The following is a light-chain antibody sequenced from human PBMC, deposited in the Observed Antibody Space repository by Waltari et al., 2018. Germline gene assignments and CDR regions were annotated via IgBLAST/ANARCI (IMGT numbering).Light chain of an antibody. V-gene: IGKV2-30*01. CDR2: KVS. J-gene: IGKJ4*01. CDR1: QSLVNSDGNTY. Sequence: DVVMTQSPLSLPVTLGPPASISCRSSQSLVNSDGNTYLNWFQQRTGQAPRRLIYKVSTRDSGVPDRFSGGGSGTDFTLKISRVEAEDVGVYDGMQGTHWPLTFGGGTEVEIK. CDR3: MQGTHWPLT.